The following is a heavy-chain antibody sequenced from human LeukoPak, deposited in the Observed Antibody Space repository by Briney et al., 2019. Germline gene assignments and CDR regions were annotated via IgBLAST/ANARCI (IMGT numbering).Heavy chain of an antibody. J-gene: IGHJ4*02. CDR2: GHYTGST. D-gene: IGHD1-7*01. Sequence: SETLSLTCTVSGDSISSYYWNWIRQPPGKGLEWIGYGHYTGSTNYNPSLKSRVTISVDTSKNQFSLKLSSVTAADTAVYYCARVLELGFDYWGQGTLVTVSS. CDR3: ARVLELGFDY. CDR1: GDSISSYY. V-gene: IGHV4-59*08.